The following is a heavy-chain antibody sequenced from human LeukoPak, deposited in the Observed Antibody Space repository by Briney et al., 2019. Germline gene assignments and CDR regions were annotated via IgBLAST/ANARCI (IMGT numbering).Heavy chain of an antibody. Sequence: GGSLRLSCAASGFTFSSYAMSWVRQAPGKGLEWDSAISGSGDSTYYADSVKGRFTISRDNSKNTLYLQMNSLRAEDTAIYYCAKDLHDSSGYYYHHAFDIWGQGTMVTVSS. CDR2: ISGSGDST. CDR1: GFTFSSYA. CDR3: AKDLHDSSGYYYHHAFDI. D-gene: IGHD3-22*01. J-gene: IGHJ3*02. V-gene: IGHV3-23*01.